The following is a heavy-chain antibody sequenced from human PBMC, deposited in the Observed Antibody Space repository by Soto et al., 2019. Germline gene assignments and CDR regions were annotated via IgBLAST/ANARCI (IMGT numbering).Heavy chain of an antibody. V-gene: IGHV4-39*01. CDR3: ARGYYDVLSGYLSPGDF. J-gene: IGHJ4*02. CDR2: VYYSGTT. Sequence: SETLSLTCAVSGGSISSSRYYWGWIRQPPGKGLEWIASVYYSGTTYYNPSLKSRVTISVDTSKNQFSLKVSPVTAADTAVYYCARGYYDVLSGYLSPGDFWGQGTLVTVSS. CDR1: GGSISSSRYY. D-gene: IGHD3-3*01.